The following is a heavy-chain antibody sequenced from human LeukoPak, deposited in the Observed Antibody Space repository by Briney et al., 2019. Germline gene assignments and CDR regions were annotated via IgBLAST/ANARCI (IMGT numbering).Heavy chain of an antibody. D-gene: IGHD5-12*01. CDR3: ARDRGSGYDPGYFDY. J-gene: IGHJ4*02. CDR1: GXTVSRYY. CDR2: IYSGDNT. V-gene: IGHV3-66*01. Sequence: GGSLRLSCAVSGXTVSRYYMSWVRQAPGKGLEWVSIIYSGDNTYYADSVKGRFTISRDNSKNTLYLQMNSLRVEDTAVYYCARDRGSGYDPGYFDYWGQGTLVTVSS.